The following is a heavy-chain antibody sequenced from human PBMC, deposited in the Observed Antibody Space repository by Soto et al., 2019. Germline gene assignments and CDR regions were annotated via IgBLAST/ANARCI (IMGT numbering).Heavy chain of an antibody. D-gene: IGHD3-9*01. CDR1: GFTFSSYA. CDR3: AREGPEEDWYYFDY. Sequence: PGGSLRLSCAASGFTFSSYAMHWVRQAPGKGLEWVAVISYDGSNKYYADSVKGRFTISRDNSKNTLYLQMNSLRAEDTAVYYCAREGPEEDWYYFDYWGQGTLVTVSS. V-gene: IGHV3-30-3*01. CDR2: ISYDGSNK. J-gene: IGHJ4*02.